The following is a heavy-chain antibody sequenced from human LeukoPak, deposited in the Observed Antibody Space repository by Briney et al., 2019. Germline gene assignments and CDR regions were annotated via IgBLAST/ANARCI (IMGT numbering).Heavy chain of an antibody. D-gene: IGHD3-10*01. CDR3: AKGPRWDITMVQGLVDY. V-gene: IGHV3-9*01. J-gene: IGHJ4*02. CDR1: GFTFDDYA. Sequence: GRSLRLSCAASGFTFDDYAMHWVRQAPGKGLEWVSGISWNSGSIGYADSVKGRFTISRDNAKNPLYLQMNSLRAEDTALYYCAKGPRWDITMVQGLVDYWGRGTLVTVSS. CDR2: ISWNSGSI.